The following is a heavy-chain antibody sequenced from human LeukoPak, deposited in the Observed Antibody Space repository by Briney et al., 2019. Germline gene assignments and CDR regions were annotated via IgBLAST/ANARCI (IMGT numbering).Heavy chain of an antibody. CDR1: GFTFSSYW. CDR3: ARARTSFLESSLHHAFDI. V-gene: IGHV3-7*01. J-gene: IGHJ3*02. D-gene: IGHD3-3*01. Sequence: GGSLRLSCAASGFTFSSYWMSWVRQAPGKGLEWVANIKQDGSEKYYVDSVKGRFTISRDNAKNSLYLQMNSLRAEDTAVYYCARARTSFLESSLHHAFDIWGQGTMVTVSS. CDR2: IKQDGSEK.